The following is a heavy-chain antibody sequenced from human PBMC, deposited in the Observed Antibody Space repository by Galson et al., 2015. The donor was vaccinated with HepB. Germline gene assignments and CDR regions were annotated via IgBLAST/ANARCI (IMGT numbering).Heavy chain of an antibody. D-gene: IGHD1-20*01. CDR2: IKSKIDGGTT. J-gene: IGHJ4*02. CDR1: GFTFSDAW. Sequence: SLRLSCAASGFTFSDAWLNWVRQAPGKGLEWVGHIKSKIDGGTTDYAAPIKGRFTISRDDSKNTLYLQMNSLKTEDTAVYYCPLRIPGQPLTYWGQGTLVTVSS. CDR3: PLRIPGQPLTY. V-gene: IGHV3-15*07.